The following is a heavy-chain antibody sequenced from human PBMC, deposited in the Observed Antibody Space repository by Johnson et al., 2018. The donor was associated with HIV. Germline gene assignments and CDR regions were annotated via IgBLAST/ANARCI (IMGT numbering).Heavy chain of an antibody. CDR1: GFTVSNNF. J-gene: IGHJ3*02. CDR3: AKDEGGSYSQDAFDI. V-gene: IGHV3-53*01. Sequence: EVQLVESGGGLMQPGGSLRLSCVASGFTVSNNFMSWVRQAPGKGLEWVSVIYSGGRTYYTDSVKGRFTISRDNAKNSLYLQMNSLRAEDTALYYCAKDEGGSYSQDAFDIWGQGTMVTVSS. CDR2: IYSGGRT. D-gene: IGHD1-26*01.